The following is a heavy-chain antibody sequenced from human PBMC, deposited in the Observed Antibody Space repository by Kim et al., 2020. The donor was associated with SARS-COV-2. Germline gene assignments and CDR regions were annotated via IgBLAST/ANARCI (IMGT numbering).Heavy chain of an antibody. D-gene: IGHD3-22*01. CDR3: ATSVVKGDAFDI. V-gene: IGHV1-69*04. CDR2: IIPILGIA. J-gene: IGHJ3*02. Sequence: SVKVSCKASGGTFSSYAISWVRQAPGQGLEWMGRIIPILGIANYAQKFQGRVTITADKSTSTAYMELSSLRSEDTAVYYCATSVVKGDAFDIWGQGTMVTVSS. CDR1: GGTFSSYA.